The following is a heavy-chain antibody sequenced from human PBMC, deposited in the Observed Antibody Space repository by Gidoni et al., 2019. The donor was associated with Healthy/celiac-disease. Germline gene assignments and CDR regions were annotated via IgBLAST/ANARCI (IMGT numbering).Heavy chain of an antibody. V-gene: IGHV3-9*01. CDR3: ATGLMWRDWYFDL. Sequence: EVQLVESGGGLVQPGRSLRLSCAASGFTFDDYAMHGVRQAPGKGLEWVSGISWNSGSIGYADSVKGRFTISRDNAKNSLYLQMNSLRAEDTALYHCATGLMWRDWYFDLWGRGTLVTVSS. J-gene: IGHJ2*01. D-gene: IGHD1-1*01. CDR2: ISWNSGSI. CDR1: GFTFDDYA.